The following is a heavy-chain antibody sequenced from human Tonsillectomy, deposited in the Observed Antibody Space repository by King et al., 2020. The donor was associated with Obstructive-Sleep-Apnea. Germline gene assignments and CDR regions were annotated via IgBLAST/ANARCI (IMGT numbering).Heavy chain of an antibody. D-gene: IGHD2-15*01. CDR2: ISTYNGNT. Sequence: QLVQSGAEVKKPGASVKVSCKASGYTFTSYGISWVRQAPGQGLEWMGWISTYNGNTNYAQKLQGRVTMTTDTSTSTAYMELRSLRSDDTAVYYCARDPPDPDIVVVVATKGLDYWGQGTLVTVSS. V-gene: IGHV1-18*01. CDR1: GYTFTSYG. J-gene: IGHJ4*02. CDR3: ARDPPDPDIVVVVATKGLDY.